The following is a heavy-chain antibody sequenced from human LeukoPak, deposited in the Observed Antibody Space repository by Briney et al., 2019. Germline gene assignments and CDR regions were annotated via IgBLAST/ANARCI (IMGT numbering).Heavy chain of an antibody. V-gene: IGHV1-2*02. CDR1: GYTFTGYY. J-gene: IGHJ4*02. D-gene: IGHD1-26*01. Sequence: ASVEVSCKASGYTFTGYYMHWVRQAPGPGHEWMGWINPNSGGTNYAQKFQGRVTMTRDTSISTAYMELSRLRSDDTAVYYCARVLGGSSDYWGQGTLVTVSS. CDR3: ARVLGGSSDY. CDR2: INPNSGGT.